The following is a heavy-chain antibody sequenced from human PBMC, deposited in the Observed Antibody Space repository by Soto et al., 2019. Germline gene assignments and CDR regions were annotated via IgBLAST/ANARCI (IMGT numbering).Heavy chain of an antibody. Sequence: LGESLKISCEASGYRFTSYWIAWVRQMPGKGLEWMGLIYPGDSETRYSLSFRGQVTISVDKSINTAYLHWSSLKASDTAMYFCARPELYYGTGSDTGSMDVWGQGTTVTVSS. J-gene: IGHJ6*02. D-gene: IGHD3-10*01. V-gene: IGHV5-51*01. CDR1: GYRFTSYW. CDR3: ARPELYYGTGSDTGSMDV. CDR2: IYPGDSET.